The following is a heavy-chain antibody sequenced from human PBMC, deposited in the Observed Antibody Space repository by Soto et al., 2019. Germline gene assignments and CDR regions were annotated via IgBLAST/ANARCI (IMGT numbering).Heavy chain of an antibody. Sequence: EVQLVESGGRLVQPGRSLRLSCVGTGLNFDDFAMHWVRQAPGKGLEWVSGITWNSRVLAYADSVKGRFTISRDDARNARYLQMDSLRDEDTALYYCAKGSYDFWSPYYFDSWGQGTLVTVSS. CDR2: ITWNSRVL. CDR1: GLNFDDFA. CDR3: AKGSYDFWSPYYFDS. V-gene: IGHV3-9*01. D-gene: IGHD3-3*01. J-gene: IGHJ4*02.